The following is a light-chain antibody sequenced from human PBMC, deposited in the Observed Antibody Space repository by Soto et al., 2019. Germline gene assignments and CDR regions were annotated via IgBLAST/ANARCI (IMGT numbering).Light chain of an antibody. J-gene: IGKJ5*01. Sequence: EIVLTQSPGTLSLSPGERATLSCRASQSVSSNYLAWYQQRLGQAPRLLIYGASSRATGIPDRFSGSGSGTDFTLTISRLEPEDFAVYYCQQYDSSPLFGQGTRLEI. CDR2: GAS. CDR3: QQYDSSPL. CDR1: QSVSSNY. V-gene: IGKV3-20*01.